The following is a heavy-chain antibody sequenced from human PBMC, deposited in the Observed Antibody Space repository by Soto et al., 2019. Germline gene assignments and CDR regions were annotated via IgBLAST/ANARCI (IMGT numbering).Heavy chain of an antibody. D-gene: IGHD4-17*01. J-gene: IGHJ3*02. CDR1: GFTFSSYA. Sequence: GGSLRLSCAASGFTFSSYAMHWVRQAPGKGLEYVSAISSNGGSTHYANSVKGRFTISRDNSRNTLYLQMGSLRAEDMAVYYCARDGLRQYAFDIWGQGTMVTVSS. CDR3: ARDGLRQYAFDI. CDR2: ISSNGGST. V-gene: IGHV3-64*01.